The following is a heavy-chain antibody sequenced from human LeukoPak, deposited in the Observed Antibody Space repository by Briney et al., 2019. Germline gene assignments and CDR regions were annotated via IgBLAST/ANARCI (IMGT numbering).Heavy chain of an antibody. D-gene: IGHD2-15*01. CDR1: GYTFTSYD. V-gene: IGHV1-8*01. CDR2: MNPNSGNT. CDR3: ARDAVVVVAATHEGYYYYGMDV. J-gene: IGHJ6*02. Sequence: GASVKVSCKASGYTFTSYDINWVRQATGQGLEWMGWMNPNSGNTGYAQKFQGRVTMTRNTSISTAYMELSSLRSEDTAVYYCARDAVVVVAATHEGYYYYGMDVWGQGTTVTVSS.